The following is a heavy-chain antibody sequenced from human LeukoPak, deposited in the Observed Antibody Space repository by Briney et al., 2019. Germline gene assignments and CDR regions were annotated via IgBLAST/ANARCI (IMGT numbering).Heavy chain of an antibody. J-gene: IGHJ4*02. V-gene: IGHV5-51*01. D-gene: IGHD2-21*02. CDR3: ARRADCGGDCYLQYHFDY. CDR2: IYPGDSDT. Sequence: GESLKISCKGSGYSFTNYWIGWVRQMPGKGLEFMGIIYPGDSDTRYSPSFQGQVTISADKSISTAYLQWSSLKASDTAMYYCARRADCGGDCYLQYHFDYWGQGTLVTVSS. CDR1: GYSFTNYW.